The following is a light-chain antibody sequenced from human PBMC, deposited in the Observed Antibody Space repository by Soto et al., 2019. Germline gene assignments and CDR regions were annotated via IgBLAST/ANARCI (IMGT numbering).Light chain of an antibody. CDR1: QSISSY. CDR2: AAS. V-gene: IGKV1-39*01. Sequence: DIPMTQSPSSLSASVGDRVTITCRASQSISSYLNWYQQKPGKAPKLLIYAASSLQSGVPSRFSGSGSGTDFTLTISSLQPEDFATYYCQQPYSTPRTFGQGTKVEIK. CDR3: QQPYSTPRT. J-gene: IGKJ1*01.